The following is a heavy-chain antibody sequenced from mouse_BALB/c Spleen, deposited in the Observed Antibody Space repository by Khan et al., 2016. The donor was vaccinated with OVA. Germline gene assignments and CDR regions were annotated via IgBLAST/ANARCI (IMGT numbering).Heavy chain of an antibody. V-gene: IGHV5-9*02. CDR2: ISGTGIYT. Sequence: EVELVESGGGLAKPGGSLKLSCAPSGFAFSSYDMSWVRQTPEKRLEWVATISGTGIYTYYPDSVKGRFTISRDNARNTLYLQMSSLRSEDTALYYCARPSYYGNPWFTYWGQGTLVTVSA. CDR1: GFAFSSYD. D-gene: IGHD2-10*01. J-gene: IGHJ3*01. CDR3: ARPSYYGNPWFTY.